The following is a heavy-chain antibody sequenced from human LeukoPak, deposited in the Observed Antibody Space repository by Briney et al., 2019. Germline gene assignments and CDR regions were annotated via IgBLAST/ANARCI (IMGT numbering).Heavy chain of an antibody. CDR1: GYTFADYY. Sequence: ASVKVSCKASGYTFADYYIHWVRQAPGQGLEWMGLINPNTGGTNYAQKFQGRVTKTRDTSITTAYMELSRLRSDDTAVYYCARRPIVGVPAPIDYWGQGNLVTVSS. CDR2: INPNTGGT. D-gene: IGHD2-2*01. J-gene: IGHJ4*02. CDR3: ARRPIVGVPAPIDY. V-gene: IGHV1-2*02.